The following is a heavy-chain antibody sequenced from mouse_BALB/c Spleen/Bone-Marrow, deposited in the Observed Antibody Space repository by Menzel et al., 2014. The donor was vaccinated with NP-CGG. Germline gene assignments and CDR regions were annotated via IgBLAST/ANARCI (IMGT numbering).Heavy chain of an antibody. V-gene: IGHV5-4*02. CDR2: ISDGGSYT. CDR1: GFTFSDYY. CDR3: ARVVTTATLYWYFDV. Sequence: DVKLQESGGGLVKPGGSLKLSCAASGFTFSDYYMYWVCQTPEKRLEWVATISDGGSYTYYPDSVKGRFTISRDNAKNNLYLQMSSLKSEDTSMYYCARVVTTATLYWYFDVWGAGTTVTVSS. D-gene: IGHD1-2*01. J-gene: IGHJ1*01.